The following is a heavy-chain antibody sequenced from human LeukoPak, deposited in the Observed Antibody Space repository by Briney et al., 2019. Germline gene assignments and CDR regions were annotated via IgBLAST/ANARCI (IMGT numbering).Heavy chain of an antibody. CDR2: ISSSGSTI. CDR3: ARDRDDHPDY. D-gene: IGHD1-14*01. V-gene: IGHV3-11*04. CDR1: GFTFSDYY. J-gene: IGHJ4*02. Sequence: PGGPLRLSCTAYGFTFSDYYMSWIRQAPGKGLEWVSYISSSGSTIYYADSVKGRFTISGDNAKNSLYLQMNSLRAEDTAVYYCARDRDDHPDYWGQGTLVTVSS.